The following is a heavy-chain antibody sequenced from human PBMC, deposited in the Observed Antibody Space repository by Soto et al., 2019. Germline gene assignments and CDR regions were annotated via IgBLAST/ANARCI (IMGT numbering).Heavy chain of an antibody. Sequence: QVQLQESGPGLVKPSETLSLTCSVSGGSVSNASFYWTWIRQAPGTGLEYIGYIFYTGVTNYNPSLSSRVIISLDTSKNHFSLQANSTPAAEPAVYYCVRVVVSSWAADLWGRGTLVGVSS. D-gene: IGHD3-22*01. CDR2: IFYTGVT. J-gene: IGHJ2*01. CDR1: GGSVSNASFY. V-gene: IGHV4-61*03. CDR3: VRVVVSSWAADL.